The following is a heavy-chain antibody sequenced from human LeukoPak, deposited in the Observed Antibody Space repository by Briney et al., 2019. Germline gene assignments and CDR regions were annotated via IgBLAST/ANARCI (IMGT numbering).Heavy chain of an antibody. CDR1: GGSISSSSYY. CDR3: ARQPHDYVWGSYGIDLDY. V-gene: IGHV4-39*01. CDR2: IYYSGST. Sequence: PSETLSLTCTVSGGSISSSSYYWGWIRQPPGKGLEWIGSIYYSGSTYYNPSLKSRVTISVDTSKNQFSLKLSSVTAADTAVYYCARQPHDYVWGSYGIDLDYWGQGTLVTVSS. D-gene: IGHD3-16*01. J-gene: IGHJ4*02.